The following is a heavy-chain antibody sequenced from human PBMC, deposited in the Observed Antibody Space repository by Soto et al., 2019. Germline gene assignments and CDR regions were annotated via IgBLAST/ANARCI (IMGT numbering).Heavy chain of an antibody. J-gene: IGHJ6*02. CDR2: IYTSGST. D-gene: IGHD3-10*01. V-gene: IGHV4-4*07. CDR3: ARTPLWFGNYGMDV. Sequence: SETLSLTCTVSGGSISSYYWSWIRQPAGKGLEWIGRIYTSGSTNYNPSLKSRVTMSVDTSKNQFSLKLSSVTAADTAVYYCARTPLWFGNYGMDVWGQGTLVTVSS. CDR1: GGSISSYY.